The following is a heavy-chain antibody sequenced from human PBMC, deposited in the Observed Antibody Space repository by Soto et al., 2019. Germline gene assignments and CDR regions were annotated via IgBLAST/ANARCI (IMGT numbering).Heavy chain of an antibody. Sequence: GGSLRLSCEGLGFSLSSYWMSWVRQAPGKGLEWVANIKEDGSAENYAGSVRGRFIISRDNAKNSVYLQMNGLRVEDTGLYYCAKEPNWSGRDYWGQGTLVTVS. J-gene: IGHJ4*02. CDR3: AKEPNWSGRDY. CDR1: GFSLSSYW. V-gene: IGHV3-7*01. D-gene: IGHD3-10*01. CDR2: IKEDGSAE.